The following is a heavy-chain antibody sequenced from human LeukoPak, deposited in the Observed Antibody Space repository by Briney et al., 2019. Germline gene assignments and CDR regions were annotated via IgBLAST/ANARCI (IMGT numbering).Heavy chain of an antibody. Sequence: PGRSLRLSCQPFGSPLRGNGMNWVGKAQAKGLEGWAVYHYDESNKYYADSVKGRFTISRDNSKNTLYLQMNSLRAEDTAVYYCAKGGTYDSSGYYYPQYFQHWGQGTLVTVSS. J-gene: IGHJ1*01. CDR2: YHYDESNK. CDR1: GSPLRGNG. D-gene: IGHD3-22*01. CDR3: AKGGTYDSSGYYYPQYFQH. V-gene: IGHV3-30*18.